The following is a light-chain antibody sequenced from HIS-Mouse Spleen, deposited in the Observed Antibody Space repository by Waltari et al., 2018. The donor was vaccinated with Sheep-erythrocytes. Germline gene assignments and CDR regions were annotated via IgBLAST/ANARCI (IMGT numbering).Light chain of an antibody. J-gene: IGKJ1*01. V-gene: IGKV1-39*01. CDR2: AAS. CDR3: QQSYSTPRT. CDR1: QSISSY. Sequence: DIQMTQSPSSVSASVGDRVTITCRPSQSISSYLNWYQQKPGKAPKLLIYAASSLQSGVPSRFSGSGSGTDFTLTISSLQPEDFATYYCQQSYSTPRTFGQGTKVEIK.